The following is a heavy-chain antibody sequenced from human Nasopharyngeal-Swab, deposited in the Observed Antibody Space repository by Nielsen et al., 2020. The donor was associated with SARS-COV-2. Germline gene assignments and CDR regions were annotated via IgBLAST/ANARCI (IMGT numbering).Heavy chain of an antibody. CDR2: ISSSSDTI. J-gene: IGHJ4*02. CDR1: GFTFSSYG. Sequence: GGSLRLSCAASGFTFSSYGMHWIRQAPGKGLEWISYISSSSDTISYADSVKGRFTISRDNAKNSLYLQMNSLRAEDTAVYYCAFGHHGWGQGIMVTVSS. D-gene: IGHD1-14*01. V-gene: IGHV3-48*01. CDR3: AFGHHG.